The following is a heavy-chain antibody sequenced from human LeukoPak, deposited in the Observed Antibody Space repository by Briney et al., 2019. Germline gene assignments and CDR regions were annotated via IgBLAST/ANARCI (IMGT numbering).Heavy chain of an antibody. J-gene: IGHJ4*02. CDR1: GFTFSSYA. CDR2: ISGSGGCT. D-gene: IGHD3-3*01. V-gene: IGHV3-23*01. CDR3: ANRRRRITIFGVVNDYFDY. Sequence: GGSLRLSCAASGFTFSSYAMSWVRQAPGKGLEWVSAISGSGGCTYYADSVKGRFTISRDNCKNTLYLQMNSLRAEDTAVYYCANRRRRITIFGVVNDYFDYWGQGTLVTVSS.